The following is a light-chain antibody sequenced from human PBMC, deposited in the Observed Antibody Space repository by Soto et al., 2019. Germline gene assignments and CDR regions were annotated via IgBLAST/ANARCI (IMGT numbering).Light chain of an antibody. V-gene: IGKV1-9*01. CDR2: AAS. Sequence: DIQLTQSPSFPSASPGDRVTITCRASQGIRSYLAWYQQSPGRAPKLLIYAASTLQSGVPSRFSGSGSGTEFTLTISSLQPEDFATYYCQQLNTFPITFGQGTRLEIK. J-gene: IGKJ5*01. CDR1: QGIRSY. CDR3: QQLNTFPIT.